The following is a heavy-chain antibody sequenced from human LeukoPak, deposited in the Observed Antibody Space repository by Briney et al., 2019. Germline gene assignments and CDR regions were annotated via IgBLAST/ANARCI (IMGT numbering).Heavy chain of an antibody. CDR3: ARGGDYYDSSGYFWRPAEIDY. J-gene: IGHJ4*02. Sequence: GGSLRLSCAASGFTFSSYWMHWVRQAPGKGLVWVSRINRDGSTTTYADSVKGRFTVSRDNAKNTLNLQMNSLRAEDTAMYYCARGGDYYDSSGYFWRPAEIDYWGQGTLATVSS. D-gene: IGHD3-22*01. CDR1: GFTFSSYW. V-gene: IGHV3-74*03. CDR2: INRDGSTT.